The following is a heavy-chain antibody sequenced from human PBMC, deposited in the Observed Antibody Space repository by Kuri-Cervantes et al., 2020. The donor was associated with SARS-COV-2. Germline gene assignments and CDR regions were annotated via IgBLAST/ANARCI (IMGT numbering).Heavy chain of an antibody. CDR1: GFTFSNYG. D-gene: IGHD1-1*01. CDR2: IQYDGSNK. V-gene: IGHV3-30*02. Sequence: GESLKISCAASGFTFSNYGMHWVRQAPGKGLEWVAFIQYDGSNKFYGDSLKGRFTISRDNSKNTLYLQMNSLRAEDTAVYYCARGPWHQLPWFDPWGQGTLVTVSS. CDR3: ARGPWHQLPWFDP. J-gene: IGHJ5*02.